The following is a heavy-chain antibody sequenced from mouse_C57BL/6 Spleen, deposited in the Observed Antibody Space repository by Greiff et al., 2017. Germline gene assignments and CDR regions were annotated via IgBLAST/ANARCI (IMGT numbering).Heavy chain of an antibody. J-gene: IGHJ3*01. Sequence: DVQLVESGGGLVKPGGSLKLSCAASGFTFSSYAMSWVRQTPEKRLEWVATISDGGSYTYYPDNVQGRFTISRDNAKNNLYLQMSHLKSEYSAIYYCARGYDGYPAWFAYWGQGTLVTVSA. CDR3: ARGYDGYPAWFAY. CDR1: GFTFSSYA. D-gene: IGHD2-3*01. V-gene: IGHV5-4*01. CDR2: ISDGGSYT.